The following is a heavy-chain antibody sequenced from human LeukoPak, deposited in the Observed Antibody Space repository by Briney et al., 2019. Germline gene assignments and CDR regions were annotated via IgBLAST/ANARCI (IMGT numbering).Heavy chain of an antibody. Sequence: GESLKISCKGSGYSFSDYWIGWVRQMPGKGLEWMGIIFPADSDTKYSPSFQGQVTISVDKSISTAYLQWSSLKASDSAMYYCARHGLWGCLGGTCFTSFHYYGMDVWGQGTTVTVSS. V-gene: IGHV5-51*01. CDR1: GYSFSDYW. CDR3: ARHGLWGCLGGTCFTSFHYYGMDV. J-gene: IGHJ6*02. CDR2: IFPADSDT. D-gene: IGHD2-15*01.